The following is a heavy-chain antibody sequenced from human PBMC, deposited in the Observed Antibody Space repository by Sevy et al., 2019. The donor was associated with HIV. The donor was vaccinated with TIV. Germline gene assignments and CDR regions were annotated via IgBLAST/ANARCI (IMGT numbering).Heavy chain of an antibody. Sequence: WGSPRLSCAASGFTFHDYAMHWVRQPPGKGLEWVSLISWSGGSTYYADSVKGRFTISRDNSKNSLYLQMNSLITEDTALYYCAKDLGSSSWNYNGMDVWGQGTTVTVSS. CDR3: AKDLGSSSWNYNGMDV. CDR1: GFTFHDYA. D-gene: IGHD6-6*01. J-gene: IGHJ6*02. V-gene: IGHV3-43D*03. CDR2: ISWSGGST.